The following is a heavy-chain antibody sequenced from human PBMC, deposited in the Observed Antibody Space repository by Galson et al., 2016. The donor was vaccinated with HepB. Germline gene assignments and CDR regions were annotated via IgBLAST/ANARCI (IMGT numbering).Heavy chain of an antibody. J-gene: IGHJ4*02. CDR2: IWYDGSFQ. V-gene: IGHV3-33*01. D-gene: IGHD4-17*01. CDR1: GFTFSSYG. Sequence: SLRLSCAASGFTFSSYGMHWVRQAPGKGLEWVAVIWYDGSFQFYEDSVKGRFTISRDNSKNMLYLQMNSLRAEDTAVYYCARVSNSFYGDYLDYWGQGTLVTVSS. CDR3: ARVSNSFYGDYLDY.